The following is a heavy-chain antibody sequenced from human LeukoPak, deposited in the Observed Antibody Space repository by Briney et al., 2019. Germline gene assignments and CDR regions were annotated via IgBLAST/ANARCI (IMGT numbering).Heavy chain of an antibody. CDR3: ARDRGSGWGYYYDMDV. J-gene: IGHJ6*02. CDR1: GGTFSSYA. CDR2: IIPILGIA. V-gene: IGHV1-69*04. Sequence: SVKVSCKASGGTFSSYAISWVRQAPGQGLEWMGRIIPILGIANYAQKFQGRVTITADKSTSTAYMELSSLRSEDTAVYYCARDRGSGWGYYYDMDVWGQGTTVTVSS. D-gene: IGHD6-19*01.